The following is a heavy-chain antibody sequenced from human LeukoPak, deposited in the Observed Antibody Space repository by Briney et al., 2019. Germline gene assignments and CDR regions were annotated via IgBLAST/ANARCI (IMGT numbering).Heavy chain of an antibody. D-gene: IGHD4-11*01. CDR2: ISSSSSYI. CDR3: ARDLSDYSDGFDY. CDR1: GXTFSTYS. V-gene: IGHV3-21*01. Sequence: GGSLRLSCAASGXTFSTYSMNWVRQAPGKGLEWVSSISSSSSYIYYADSVKGRFTISRDNARNSLYLQMNSLRAEDTAVYYCARDLSDYSDGFDYWGQGTLVTVSS. J-gene: IGHJ4*02.